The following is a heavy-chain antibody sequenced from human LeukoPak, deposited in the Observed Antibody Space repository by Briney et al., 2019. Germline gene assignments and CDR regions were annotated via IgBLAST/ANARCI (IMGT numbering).Heavy chain of an antibody. Sequence: SETLSLTCTVSGGSISSSSYYWGWIRQPPGKGLEWIGSIYYSGSTYYNPSLKSRVTISVDTSKNQSSLKLSSVTAADTAVYYCARVRITGTSYYFDYWGQGTLVTVSS. D-gene: IGHD1-20*01. CDR1: GGSISSSSYY. CDR3: ARVRITGTSYYFDY. V-gene: IGHV4-39*07. CDR2: IYYSGST. J-gene: IGHJ4*02.